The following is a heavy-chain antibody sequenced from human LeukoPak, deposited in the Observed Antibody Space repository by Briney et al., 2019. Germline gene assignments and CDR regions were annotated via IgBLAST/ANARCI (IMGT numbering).Heavy chain of an antibody. CDR2: ISGSGSLI. D-gene: IGHD4-17*01. CDR3: ARAEYGDYGWTYYFDY. V-gene: IGHV3-48*03. CDR1: GFTFSSYE. J-gene: IGHJ4*02. Sequence: GGSLRLSCAASGFTFSSYEMIWVRQAPGKGLEWVSYISGSGSLIYYTDSVKGRFTISRDNAKNSLYLQMNSLRAEDTAVYYCARAEYGDYGWTYYFDYWGQGTLVTVSS.